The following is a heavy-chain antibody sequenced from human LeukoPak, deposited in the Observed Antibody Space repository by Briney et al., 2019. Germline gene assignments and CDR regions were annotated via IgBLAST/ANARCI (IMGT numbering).Heavy chain of an antibody. V-gene: IGHV4-59*01. D-gene: IGHD2-15*01. Sequence: SEALSLTCTVSGGSISSYYWSWIRQPPGKGLEWIGYIYYSGSTNYNPSLKSRVTISVDTSKNQFSLKLSSVTAADTAVYYCARVSDNNWFDPWGQGTLVTVSS. CDR2: IYYSGST. CDR3: ARVSDNNWFDP. CDR1: GGSISSYY. J-gene: IGHJ5*02.